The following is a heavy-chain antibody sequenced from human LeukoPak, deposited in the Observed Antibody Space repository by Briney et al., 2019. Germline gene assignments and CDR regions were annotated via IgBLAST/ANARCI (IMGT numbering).Heavy chain of an antibody. CDR1: GFTFSTYA. J-gene: IGHJ4*02. CDR2: ISGSGDST. V-gene: IGHV3-23*01. Sequence: GGSLRLSCAASGFTFSTYAVNWVRQAPGKGLEWVSTISGSGDSTYYADSVKGRFTISRDNSKNTLYLQMNSLRAEDTAVYYCAKASDYYGSGSYGDYWGQGTLVTVSS. CDR3: AKASDYYGSGSYGDY. D-gene: IGHD3-10*01.